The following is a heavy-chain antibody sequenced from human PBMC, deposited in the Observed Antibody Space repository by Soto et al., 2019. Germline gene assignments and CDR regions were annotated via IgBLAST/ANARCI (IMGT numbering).Heavy chain of an antibody. CDR2: ISGSTTYT. Sequence: QVQLVESGGGLVKPGGSLRLSCRASGFRFSDHYMTWVRQAPGKGLAWISFISGSTTYTNYADSVKGRFTVSRDNAKNALYLQMNSLPAEGTAVYYCARGGGGSNMAYWGHGTLVTVSS. V-gene: IGHV3-11*06. J-gene: IGHJ4*01. CDR3: ARGGGGSNMAY. D-gene: IGHD3-16*01. CDR1: GFRFSDHY.